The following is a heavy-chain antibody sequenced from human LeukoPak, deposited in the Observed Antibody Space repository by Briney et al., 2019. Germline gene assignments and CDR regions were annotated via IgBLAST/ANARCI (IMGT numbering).Heavy chain of an antibody. J-gene: IGHJ5*02. V-gene: IGHV1-18*01. CDR3: ARQIRIAVADTGLLNWFDP. CDR1: GYTFTTYG. Sequence: GASVKVSCKAPGYTFTTYGIIWVRQAPGQGLEWMGWISTYNGNTNYAQKLQGRVTMTTDTSTSTAYMELRSLRSDDTAVYYCARQIRIAVADTGLLNWFDPWGQGTLVTVSS. D-gene: IGHD6-19*01. CDR2: ISTYNGNT.